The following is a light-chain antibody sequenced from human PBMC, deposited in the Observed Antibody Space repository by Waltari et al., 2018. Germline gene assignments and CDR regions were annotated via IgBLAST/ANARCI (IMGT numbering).Light chain of an antibody. CDR1: SNDVGGYNH. J-gene: IGLJ2*01. Sequence: QSALTQPASVSGSPGQSITISCTGTSNDVGGYNHVSWYQQHPGNAPKLIIFDVSKWPSGVFDRFSGSESGNTASLTIAGLQAEDETAYFCGSYKYTDTRHVVFGGGTKLTVL. CDR3: GSYKYTDTRHVV. CDR2: DVS. V-gene: IGLV2-14*03.